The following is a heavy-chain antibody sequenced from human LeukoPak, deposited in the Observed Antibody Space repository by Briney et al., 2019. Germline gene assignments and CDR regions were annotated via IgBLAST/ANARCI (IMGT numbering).Heavy chain of an antibody. D-gene: IGHD2-15*01. CDR2: IRSKRNSYTT. CDR3: TRQECSGGSCSYVDY. Sequence: PGGSLRLSCAASGFTFSGSYMHWVRQASGKGLEWVGLIRSKRNSYTTVYAASVKGRFTISRDDSKNTAYLQMNSLKAEDTAVYYCTRQECSGGSCSYVDYWGQGTLVTVSS. CDR1: GFTFSGSY. V-gene: IGHV3-73*01. J-gene: IGHJ4*02.